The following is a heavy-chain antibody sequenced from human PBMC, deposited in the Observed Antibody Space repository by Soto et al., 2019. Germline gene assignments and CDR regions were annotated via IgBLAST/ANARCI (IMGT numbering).Heavy chain of an antibody. CDR1: GGYVSNNNYY. D-gene: IGHD3-22*01. CDR2: IYYRGKT. CDR3: ARHRTNFYASGGNYNFDF. V-gene: IGHV4-39*01. J-gene: IGHJ4*02. Sequence: QLQLQESGPGLVRPSETLSLTCTVSGGYVSNNNYYWGWIRQPPGKGLEWIGSIYYRGKTYYNSSLKSRVTLSVDTSKNQFSLKLKSVTATDTAVYYCARHRTNFYASGGNYNFDFWGQGTLITVSS.